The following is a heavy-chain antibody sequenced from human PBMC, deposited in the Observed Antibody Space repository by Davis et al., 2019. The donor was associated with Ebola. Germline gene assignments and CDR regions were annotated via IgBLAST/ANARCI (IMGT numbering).Heavy chain of an antibody. CDR3: ARQAFYYYGMDV. CDR2: IDPSDSYT. Sequence: GESLKISCKGSGYSFTSYWISWVRQLPGKGLEWMGRIDPSDSYTNYSPSFQGHVTISADKSISTAYLQWSSLKASDTAMYYCARQAFYYYGMDVWGKGTTVTVSS. V-gene: IGHV5-10-1*01. CDR1: GYSFTSYW. J-gene: IGHJ6*04.